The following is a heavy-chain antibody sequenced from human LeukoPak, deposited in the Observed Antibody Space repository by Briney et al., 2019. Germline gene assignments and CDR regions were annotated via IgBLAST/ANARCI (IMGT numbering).Heavy chain of an antibody. V-gene: IGHV1-2*02. Sequence: ASVKVSCKASGYTFTGYYMHWVRQAPGQGLEWMGWINPNSGGTNYAQKFQGRVTMTRDTSISTAYMELSRLRSDDTAVYYCARGGITMVRGVIILPLYYFDYWGQGTLVTVSS. J-gene: IGHJ4*02. D-gene: IGHD3-10*01. CDR1: GYTFTGYY. CDR3: ARGGITMVRGVIILPLYYFDY. CDR2: INPNSGGT.